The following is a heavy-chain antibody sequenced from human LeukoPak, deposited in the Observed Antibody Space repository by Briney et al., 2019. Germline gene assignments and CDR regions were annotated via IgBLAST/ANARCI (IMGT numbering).Heavy chain of an antibody. V-gene: IGHV3-30-3*01. CDR1: GFTFSDYA. CDR2: ISKDGSDK. D-gene: IGHD1-7*01. J-gene: IGHJ4*02. Sequence: GRSLRLSCAASGFTFSDYAMHWVSQAPGKGLEWVAVISKDGSDKYYPGSVRGRFTISRDNSKNTIYLQMDSLRAEDTAIYYCARDYWWNYDYWGQGTLVTVSS. CDR3: ARDYWWNYDY.